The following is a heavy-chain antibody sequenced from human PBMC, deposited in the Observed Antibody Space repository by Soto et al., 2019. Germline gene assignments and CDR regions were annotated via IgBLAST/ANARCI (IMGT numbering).Heavy chain of an antibody. V-gene: IGHV4-34*01. D-gene: IGHD3-10*01. Sequence: SETLSLTCAVYGGSFSGYYWSWIRQAPGKGLEWIGEINHSGSTNYNPSLKSRVTISVDTSKNQFSLKLSSVTAADTAVYYCARVRSGYYYYGMDVWGQGTTVTVSS. CDR3: ARVRSGYYYYGMDV. CDR2: INHSGST. CDR1: GGSFSGYY. J-gene: IGHJ6*02.